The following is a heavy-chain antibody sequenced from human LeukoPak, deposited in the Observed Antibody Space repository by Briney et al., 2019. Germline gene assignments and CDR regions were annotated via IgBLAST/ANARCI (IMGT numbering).Heavy chain of an antibody. Sequence: SETLSLTCTVSGGSISSYYWSWIRQPPGKGLEWIGYIYYSGSTNYNPSLKSRVTISVDTSKNQFPLKLSSATAADTAVYYCARGGYSSSWYGERWFDPWGQGTLVTVSS. J-gene: IGHJ5*02. CDR1: GGSISSYY. V-gene: IGHV4-59*01. CDR2: IYYSGST. D-gene: IGHD6-13*01. CDR3: ARGGYSSSWYGERWFDP.